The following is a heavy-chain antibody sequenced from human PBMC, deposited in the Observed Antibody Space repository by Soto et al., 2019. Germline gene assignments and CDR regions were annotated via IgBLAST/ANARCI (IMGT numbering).Heavy chain of an antibody. J-gene: IGHJ6*03. CDR1: GGSISSYY. Sequence: SETLSLTCTVSGGSISSYYWSWIRQPPGKGLEWIGYIYYSGSTNYNPSLKSRVTISVDTSKNQFSLKLSSVTAADTAVYYCARARVRGVIRYYYYMDVWGKGTTVTVSS. V-gene: IGHV4-59*01. D-gene: IGHD3-10*01. CDR2: IYYSGST. CDR3: ARARVRGVIRYYYYMDV.